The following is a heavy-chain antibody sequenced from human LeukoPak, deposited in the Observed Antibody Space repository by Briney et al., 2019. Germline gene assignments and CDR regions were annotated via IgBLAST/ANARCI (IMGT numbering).Heavy chain of an antibody. V-gene: IGHV5-51*01. J-gene: IGHJ4*02. D-gene: IGHD6-13*01. CDR1: GHSFTSYW. CDR2: IYPGDSDT. Sequence: GESLKISCKGSGHSFTSYWIGWVRQMPGKGLEWMGIIYPGDSDTRYSPSFQGQVTISADKSISTAYLQWSSLKASDTAMYYCASQYSSSWGGLNYWGQGTLVTVSS. CDR3: ASQYSSSWGGLNY.